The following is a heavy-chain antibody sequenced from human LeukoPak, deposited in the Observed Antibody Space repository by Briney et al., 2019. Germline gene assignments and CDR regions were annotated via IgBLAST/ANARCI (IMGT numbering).Heavy chain of an antibody. CDR1: ADSISDTNYY. Sequence: SETLSLNCTVSADSISDTNYYWGWIRQPAGKRLEWIGSIYYSGSTYYNPSLKSRVSISVDTSKNQFSLNLTSVTATDTAVYYCARRFLSDSLRGTSRYRGYFDYWGQGTLVTVSS. CDR2: IYYSGST. CDR3: ARRFLSDSLRGTSRYRGYFDY. V-gene: IGHV4-39*01. J-gene: IGHJ4*02. D-gene: IGHD3-16*02.